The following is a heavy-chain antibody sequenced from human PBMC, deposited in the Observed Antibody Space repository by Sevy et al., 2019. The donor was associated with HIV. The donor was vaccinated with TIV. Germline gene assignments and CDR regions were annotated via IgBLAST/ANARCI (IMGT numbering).Heavy chain of an antibody. Sequence: ASVKVSCKASGGTFSSYAISWVRQAPGQGLEWMGGIIPIFGTANYAQKFQGRVTITADESTSTAYMELSSLGSEDTAVYYCASGIAVAGTGDYWGQGTLVTVSS. CDR2: IIPIFGTA. J-gene: IGHJ4*02. CDR3: ASGIAVAGTGDY. V-gene: IGHV1-69*13. CDR1: GGTFSSYA. D-gene: IGHD6-19*01.